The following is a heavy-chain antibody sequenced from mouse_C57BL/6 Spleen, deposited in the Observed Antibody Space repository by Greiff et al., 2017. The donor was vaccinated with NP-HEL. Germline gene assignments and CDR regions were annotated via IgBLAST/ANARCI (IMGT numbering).Heavy chain of an antibody. V-gene: IGHV1-64*01. D-gene: IGHD2-5*01. CDR1: GYTFTSYW. CDR2: IHPNSGST. CDR3: ASRSNYGYYAMDY. Sequence: QVQLQQPGAELVKPGASVKLSCKASGYTFTSYWMHWVKQRPGQGLEWIGMIHPNSGSTNYNEKFKSKDTLTVDKSSSTAYMQPSSLTSEDSAVYYCASRSNYGYYAMDYWGQGTSVTVSS. J-gene: IGHJ4*01.